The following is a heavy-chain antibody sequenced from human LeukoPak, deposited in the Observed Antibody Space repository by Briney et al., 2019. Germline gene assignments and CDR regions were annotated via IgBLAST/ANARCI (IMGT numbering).Heavy chain of an antibody. Sequence: GGSLRLSCAASGYTFRDYSVNWVRQAPGKGLEWVSVIYGDGSTQYVDSVRARFITSRDNSNNMVYLQMNSLRVDDTAMYYCARATLDNWGQGTLVTVSS. CDR1: GYTFRDYS. J-gene: IGHJ4*02. V-gene: IGHV3-53*01. CDR2: IYGDGST. CDR3: ARATLDN.